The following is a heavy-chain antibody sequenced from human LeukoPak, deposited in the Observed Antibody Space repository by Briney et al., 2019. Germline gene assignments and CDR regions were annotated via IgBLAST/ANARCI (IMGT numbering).Heavy chain of an antibody. CDR3: SRNGLVDFDY. V-gene: IGHV3-49*04. J-gene: IGHJ4*02. CDR2: IRRRAYGGAA. CDR1: GFAFHDFA. Sequence: GGSLRLSCTTSGFAFHDFAMRWVRQPAGKGLEWVGFIRRRAYGGAAEYAASVKGRFIISRDDSKGIAYLQMNSLKTEDTAVYYYSRNGLVDFDYWGQGSRVIVSP.